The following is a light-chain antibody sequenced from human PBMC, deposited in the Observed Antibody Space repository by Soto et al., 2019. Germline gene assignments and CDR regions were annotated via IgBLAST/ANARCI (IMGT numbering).Light chain of an antibody. CDR1: QGISNY. V-gene: IGKV1-27*01. CDR2: AAS. Sequence: DIQMTQSPSSLSASVGDRVTITCRASQGISNYLAWYQQKPGKVPKLLIYAASTLQSGVPSRFSGSGSGTDFTLTISSLPPEDVATYYCQKYNSALFTFGQGTRLEIK. J-gene: IGKJ5*01. CDR3: QKYNSALFT.